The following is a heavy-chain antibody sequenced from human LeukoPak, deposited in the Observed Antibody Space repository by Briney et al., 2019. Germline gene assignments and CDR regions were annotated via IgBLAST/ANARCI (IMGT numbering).Heavy chain of an antibody. D-gene: IGHD1-26*01. CDR3: ARDEGMGATLFWFDP. Sequence: GGSVRLSCAASGFTVSSNYMSWVRQAPGKGLEWVSVIYSGGSTYYADSVKGRFTISRDNSKNTLYLQMNSLRAEDTAVYYCARDEGMGATLFWFDPWGQGTLVTVSS. V-gene: IGHV3-66*01. CDR1: GFTVSSNY. J-gene: IGHJ5*02. CDR2: IYSGGST.